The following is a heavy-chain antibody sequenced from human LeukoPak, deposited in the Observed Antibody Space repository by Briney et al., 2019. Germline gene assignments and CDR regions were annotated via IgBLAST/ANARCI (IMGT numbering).Heavy chain of an antibody. J-gene: IGHJ4*02. V-gene: IGHV1-2*02. CDR1: GYTFTNYG. Sequence: ASMKVSCKTSGYTFTNYGINWVRQAPGQGLEWMGWINPNSGGTNYAQKFQGVTMTRDTSISTAYMELRRLRSDDTAVYYCARGETAYYGSGKYFDYWGQGTLVTVSS. D-gene: IGHD3-10*01. CDR2: INPNSGGT. CDR3: ARGETAYYGSGKYFDY.